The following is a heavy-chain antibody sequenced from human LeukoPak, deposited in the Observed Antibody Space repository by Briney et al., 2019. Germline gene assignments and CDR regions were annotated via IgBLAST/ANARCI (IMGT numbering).Heavy chain of an antibody. J-gene: IGHJ4*02. Sequence: WGSLRLSCAASGFTFSTYWMTWYRQAPGKGLEWVGNINQDASEINYVDSVRGRFTISRDNAKNSLHLQMNSLRAEDTAVYYCATDRDNSDWQKRFDSWGQGTLVTVSS. CDR3: ATDRDNSDWQKRFDS. CDR2: INQDASEI. D-gene: IGHD2-21*02. V-gene: IGHV3-7*01. CDR1: GFTFSTYW.